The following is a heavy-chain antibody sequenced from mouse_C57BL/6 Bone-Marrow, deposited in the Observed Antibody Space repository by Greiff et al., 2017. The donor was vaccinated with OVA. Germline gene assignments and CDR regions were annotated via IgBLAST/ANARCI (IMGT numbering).Heavy chain of an antibody. CDR3: ASLWLRRGGFAY. D-gene: IGHD2-2*01. J-gene: IGHJ3*01. Sequence: VQLQQSGAELVMPGASVKLSCKASGYTFTSYWMHWVKQRPGQGLEWIGEIDPSDSYTNYNQKFKGKSTLTVDKSSSTAYMQLSSLTSEDSAVYYCASLWLRRGGFAYWGQGTLVTVSA. CDR2: IDPSDSYT. V-gene: IGHV1-69*01. CDR1: GYTFTSYW.